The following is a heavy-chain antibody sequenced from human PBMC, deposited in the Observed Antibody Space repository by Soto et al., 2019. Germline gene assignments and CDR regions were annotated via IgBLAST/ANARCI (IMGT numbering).Heavy chain of an antibody. Sequence: ASVKVSCKASGDTFTGYYMHWVRQAPGQGLEWMGWINPNSGGTNYAQKFQGRVTMTRDTSISTADMELSRLRSDDTAVYYCATSTLTGTTHYYYYGMDVWGQGTTVTVSS. D-gene: IGHD4-17*01. CDR3: ATSTLTGTTHYYYYGMDV. CDR2: INPNSGGT. CDR1: GDTFTGYY. V-gene: IGHV1-2*02. J-gene: IGHJ6*02.